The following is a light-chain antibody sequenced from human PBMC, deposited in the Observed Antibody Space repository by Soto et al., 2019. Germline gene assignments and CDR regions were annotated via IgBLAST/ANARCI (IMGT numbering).Light chain of an antibody. J-gene: IGKJ2*01. V-gene: IGKV4-1*01. CDR3: QQCYSTPYT. CDR2: WAS. Sequence: DIVMTQSPDSLAVSLGERATINCKSSQSVLYSSNSKNYLAWYQQKPGQPPKLLIYWASIRESGVPDRFSGSGSGTDFTLTISSLQAEDVAVYYCQQCYSTPYTFGQGTKLEIK. CDR1: QSVLYSSNSKNY.